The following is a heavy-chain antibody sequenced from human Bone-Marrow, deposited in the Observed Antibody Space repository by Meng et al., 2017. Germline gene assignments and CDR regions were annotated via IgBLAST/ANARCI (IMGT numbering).Heavy chain of an antibody. D-gene: IGHD4-17*01. V-gene: IGHV3-7*01. CDR3: AREPRDYGDYSR. CDR2: IKQDGSEK. CDR1: GFTFSSYW. Sequence: GQSLTISCSASGFTFSSYWMSWVRQAPGKGLKWVANIKQDGSEKYYVDSVKGRFTISRDNAKNSLYLQMNSLRAEDTAVYYCAREPRDYGDYSRWGQGTLVTVSS. J-gene: IGHJ4*02.